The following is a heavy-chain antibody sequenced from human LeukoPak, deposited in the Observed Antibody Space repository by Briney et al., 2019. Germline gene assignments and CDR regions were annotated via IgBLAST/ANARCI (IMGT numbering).Heavy chain of an antibody. Sequence: GASVKVSCKVSGDTLSDVPIHWVRQAPGKGLEWMGSFDAEDGERNYAQNFEGRVIMTEDTSTDTAYVEMSRLTSEDTAVYYCATHDHFVVVPDGDHSHNGLDVWGQGTTVTVSS. CDR3: ATHDHFVVVPDGDHSHNGLDV. J-gene: IGHJ6*02. D-gene: IGHD2-2*01. V-gene: IGHV1-24*01. CDR2: FDAEDGER. CDR1: GDTLSDVP.